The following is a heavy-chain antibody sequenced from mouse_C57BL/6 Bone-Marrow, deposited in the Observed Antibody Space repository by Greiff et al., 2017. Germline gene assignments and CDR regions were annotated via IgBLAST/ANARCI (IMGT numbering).Heavy chain of an antibody. J-gene: IGHJ1*03. CDR2: ISSGSSTI. V-gene: IGHV5-17*01. D-gene: IGHD2-4*01. CDR3: ARPRDDYPWYFDV. Sequence: EVKLVESGGGLVKPGGSLKLSCAASGFPFSDYGMHWVRQAPEKGLEWVAYISSGSSTIYYADTVKGRFTISRDNAKNTLFLQMTSLRSEDTAMYYCARPRDDYPWYFDVWGTGTTVTVSS. CDR1: GFPFSDYG.